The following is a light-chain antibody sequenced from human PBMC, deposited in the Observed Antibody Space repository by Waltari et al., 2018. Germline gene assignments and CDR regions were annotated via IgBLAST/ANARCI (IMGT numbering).Light chain of an antibody. CDR3: QQYGNSPA. J-gene: IGKJ1*01. Sequence: EIVLTQSPGTLSLSPGERAALSCRASQSVCSHYLACYQKKPGQAPRLLIYGASNRATGIPDRFSGSGSGTDFTLTISRLEPEDFAVYYCQQYGNSPAFGQGTKVEIK. CDR2: GAS. V-gene: IGKV3-20*01. CDR1: QSVCSHY.